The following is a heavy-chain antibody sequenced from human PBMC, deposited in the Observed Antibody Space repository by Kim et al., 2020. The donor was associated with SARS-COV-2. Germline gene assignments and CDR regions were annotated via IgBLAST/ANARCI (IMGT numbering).Heavy chain of an antibody. J-gene: IGHJ6*02. CDR1: GFTFSSYD. Sequence: GGSLRLSCAASGFTFSSYDMHWVRQATGKGLEWVSAIGTAGDTYYPGSVKGRFTISRENAKNSLYLQMNSLRAGDTAVYYCARGRERYYYGMDVWGQGTTVTVSS. CDR2: IGTAGDT. V-gene: IGHV3-13*01. D-gene: IGHD1-26*01. CDR3: ARGRERYYYGMDV.